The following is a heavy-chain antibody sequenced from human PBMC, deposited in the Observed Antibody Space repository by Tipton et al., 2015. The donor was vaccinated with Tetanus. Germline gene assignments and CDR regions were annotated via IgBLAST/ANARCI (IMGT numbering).Heavy chain of an antibody. V-gene: IGHV4-34*07. D-gene: IGHD3-22*01. CDR1: GGSFRDYF. CDR2: VNYAGST. Sequence: TLSLTCAVHGGSFRDYFWSWLRQSPGKGLEWIGEVNYAGSTNYNPSLKSRVSMSVDVSKKRLSLKLTSVTAADTAVYYCAASVVRWFDPWGQGTLVNVSS. J-gene: IGHJ5*02. CDR3: AASVVRWFDP.